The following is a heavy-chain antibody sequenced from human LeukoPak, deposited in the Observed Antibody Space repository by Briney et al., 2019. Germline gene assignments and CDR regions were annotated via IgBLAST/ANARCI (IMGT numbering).Heavy chain of an antibody. CDR3: AQESGSYGDY. CDR1: RFTFSSYA. D-gene: IGHD1-26*01. V-gene: IGHV3-30*18. CDR2: ISYDGSNK. J-gene: IGHJ4*02. Sequence: LAGGSLRLSCAASRFTFSSYAMSWVRQAPGKGLEWVAVISYDGSNKYYADSVKGRFTISRDNSKNTLYLQMNSLRAEDTAVYYCAQESGSYGDYWGQGTLVTVSS.